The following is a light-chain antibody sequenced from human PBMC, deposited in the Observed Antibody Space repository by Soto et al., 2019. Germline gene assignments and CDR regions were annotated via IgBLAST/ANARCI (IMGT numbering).Light chain of an antibody. J-gene: IGKJ4*01. CDR1: QSISSH. CDR3: QQRNTWPFT. Sequence: EIVLTQSPVTLSLSTGERATLSCRASQSISSHLAWYQQKPGRAPRLLIYDAYNRATGIPAKFSGSGSGTDFTLTISSLEPEDFAVYYCQQRNTWPFTFGEGTKVEIK. V-gene: IGKV3-11*01. CDR2: DAY.